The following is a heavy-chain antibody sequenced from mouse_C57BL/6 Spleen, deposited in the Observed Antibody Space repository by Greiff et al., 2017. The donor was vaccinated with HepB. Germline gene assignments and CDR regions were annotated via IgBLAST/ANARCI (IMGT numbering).Heavy chain of an antibody. V-gene: IGHV1-82*01. CDR3: ARVLYFDV. J-gene: IGHJ1*03. CDR1: GYAFSSSW. CDR2: IYPGDGDT. Sequence: QVQLKESGPELVKPGASVKISCKASGYAFSSSWMNWVKQRPGKGLEWIGRIYPGDGDTNYNGKFKGKATLTADKSSSTAYMQLSSLTSEDSAVYFCARVLYFDVWGTGTTVTVSS.